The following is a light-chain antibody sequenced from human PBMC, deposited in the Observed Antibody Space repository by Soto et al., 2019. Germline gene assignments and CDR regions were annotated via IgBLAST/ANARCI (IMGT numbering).Light chain of an antibody. V-gene: IGKV3-15*01. CDR2: DAS. J-gene: IGKJ1*01. Sequence: EIVMTQSPATLSVSPGEGATLSCRASQSVSSNLAWYEQKPGRAPRLLIYDASTRATGIPTRFSGRGSGTEFTLTISSLQSEDFALYYCQQYNNWPRTFVQGTRVESK. CDR1: QSVSSN. CDR3: QQYNNWPRT.